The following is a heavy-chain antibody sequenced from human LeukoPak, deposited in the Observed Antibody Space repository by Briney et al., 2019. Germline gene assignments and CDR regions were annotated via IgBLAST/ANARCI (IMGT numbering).Heavy chain of an antibody. J-gene: IGHJ4*02. V-gene: IGHV4-61*01. CDR3: ARDLGSHGDPRNSVGFSY. CDR2: MYSSGST. D-gene: IGHD4-17*01. CDR1: GGSVSSGFHY. Sequence: SETLSLTCTVSGGSVSSGFHYWSWFRQPPGKGLEWIGYMYSSGSTKYNPSLKSRVTISVDTSKNQFSLKLSSVTAADTAVYYCARDLGSHGDPRNSVGFSYWGQGTLVTVSS.